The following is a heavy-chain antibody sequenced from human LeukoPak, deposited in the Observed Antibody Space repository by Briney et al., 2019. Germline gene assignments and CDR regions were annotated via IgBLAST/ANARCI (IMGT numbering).Heavy chain of an antibody. CDR3: AKPTRGSGSFLIDY. CDR2: IWYDGSSE. V-gene: IGHV3-33*03. D-gene: IGHD1-26*01. CDR1: GFTFSSYG. J-gene: IGHJ4*02. Sequence: GGSLRLSCAASGFTFSSYGMQWVRQAPGKGVEWVAVIWYDGSSEYYADSVKGRFTISRDNSNNTLYLQMNSLRADDTAVYFCAKPTRGSGSFLIDYRGQGTLVTVSS.